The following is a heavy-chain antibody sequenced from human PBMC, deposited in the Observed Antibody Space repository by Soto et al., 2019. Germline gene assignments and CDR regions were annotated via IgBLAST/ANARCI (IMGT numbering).Heavy chain of an antibody. V-gene: IGHV4-59*08. CDR3: ARHSSPYDFWSGYPTDY. J-gene: IGHJ4*02. CDR2: IYYSGST. D-gene: IGHD3-3*01. CDR1: GGSISSYY. Sequence: SETLSLTCTVSGGSISSYYWSWIRQPPGKGLEWIGYIYYSGSTNYNPSLKSRVTISVDTSKNQFSLKLSSVTAADTAVYYCARHSSPYDFWSGYPTDYWGQGTLVTVSS.